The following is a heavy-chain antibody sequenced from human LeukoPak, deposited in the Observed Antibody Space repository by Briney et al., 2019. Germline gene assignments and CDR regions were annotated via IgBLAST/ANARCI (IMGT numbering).Heavy chain of an antibody. Sequence: PGGSLRLSCAASGFTFSSYAMSWVRQAPGKGLEWVSAISGSGDSTYYADSVKGRFTISRDNSKDTLYLQMNSLRGEDTAAYYCAKAVVTGRGWSDYWGQGTLVTVSS. CDR2: ISGSGDST. CDR1: GFTFSSYA. D-gene: IGHD4-23*01. V-gene: IGHV3-23*01. CDR3: AKAVVTGRGWSDY. J-gene: IGHJ4*02.